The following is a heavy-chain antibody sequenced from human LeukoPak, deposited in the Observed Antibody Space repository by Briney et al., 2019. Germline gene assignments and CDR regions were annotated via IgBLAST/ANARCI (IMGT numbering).Heavy chain of an antibody. J-gene: IGHJ4*02. V-gene: IGHV3-23*01. D-gene: IGHD3-10*01. CDR2: ITYSSGYT. CDR3: AKDPSDLGGSGSNNYFDC. CDR1: GFTFSSYD. Sequence: GGSLRLSCAASGFTFSSYDMSWVRQAPGKGLEWVSGITYSSGYTYYADSVKGRFTISRDNSRNTLYLQVNSLRAEDTAVYYCAKDPSDLGGSGSNNYFDCWGQGTLVTVSS.